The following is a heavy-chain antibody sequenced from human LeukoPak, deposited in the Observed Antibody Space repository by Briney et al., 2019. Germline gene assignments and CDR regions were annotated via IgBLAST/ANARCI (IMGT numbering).Heavy chain of an antibody. Sequence: ASVKVSCKASGYTFTSYDINWVRQAPGQGLEWMGRINPNSGGTNYAQKFQGRVTMTRDTSISTAYMELSRLRSDDTAVYYCARARSIAVAVGQVRYYYHMDVWGKGTTVTVSS. J-gene: IGHJ6*03. CDR3: ARARSIAVAVGQVRYYYHMDV. CDR1: GYTFTSYD. V-gene: IGHV1-2*06. D-gene: IGHD6-19*01. CDR2: INPNSGGT.